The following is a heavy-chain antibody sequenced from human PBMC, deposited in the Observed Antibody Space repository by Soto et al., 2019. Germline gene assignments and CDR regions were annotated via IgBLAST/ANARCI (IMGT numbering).Heavy chain of an antibody. V-gene: IGHV4-31*03. Sequence: SETLSLTCTVSGGSISSGGYYWSWIRQHPGKGLEWIGYIYYSGSTYYNPSLKSRVTISVDTSKNQFSLKLSSVTAADTAVYYCARAMTYDFWSGHLSYNWFDPWGQGTLVTVSS. CDR2: IYYSGST. CDR3: ARAMTYDFWSGHLSYNWFDP. D-gene: IGHD3-3*01. CDR1: GGSISSGGYY. J-gene: IGHJ5*02.